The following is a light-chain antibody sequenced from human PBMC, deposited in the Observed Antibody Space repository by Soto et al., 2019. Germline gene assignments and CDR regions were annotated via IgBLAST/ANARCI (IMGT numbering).Light chain of an antibody. Sequence: QSVLTQPPSVSEAPRQRVTISCSGSSSNIGNNAVNWYQQLPGKAPKLLIYYDDLLPSGVSDRYAGYKSGTSASLAICGLESEDVANYYCAAWDDRRNGYVFGIGTTLTVL. CDR1: SSNIGNNA. V-gene: IGLV1-36*01. J-gene: IGLJ1*01. CDR3: AAWDDRRNGYV. CDR2: YDD.